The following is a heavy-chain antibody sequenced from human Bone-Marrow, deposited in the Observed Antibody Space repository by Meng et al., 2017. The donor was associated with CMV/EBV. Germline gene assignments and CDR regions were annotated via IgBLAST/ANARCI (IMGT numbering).Heavy chain of an antibody. CDR2: ISYDGSNK. D-gene: IGHD2-2*02. CDR1: GFTFNRSL. V-gene: IGHV3-30-3*01. Sequence: GESLKISCEASGFTFNRSLMNWVRQAPGKGLEWVAVISYDGSNKYYADSVKGRFTISRDNSKNTLYLQMNSLRAEDTAVYYCARVGCSSTSCYTGAFDIWGQGTMVTVSS. J-gene: IGHJ3*02. CDR3: ARVGCSSTSCYTGAFDI.